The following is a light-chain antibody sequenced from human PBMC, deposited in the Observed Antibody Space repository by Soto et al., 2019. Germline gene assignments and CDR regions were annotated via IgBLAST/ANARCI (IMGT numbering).Light chain of an antibody. CDR2: GNS. CDR3: QSYDSSLSAYV. Sequence: QSVLAQQPSVSGAPGQKGTISCTGSSSNIGAGYDLHWYQQLPGTAPKLLLYGNSNRPSGVPDRFSGSKSGTSASLAITGLQAEDEADYYCQSYDSSLSAYVFGTGTKVTVL. CDR1: SSNIGAGYD. J-gene: IGLJ1*01. V-gene: IGLV1-40*01.